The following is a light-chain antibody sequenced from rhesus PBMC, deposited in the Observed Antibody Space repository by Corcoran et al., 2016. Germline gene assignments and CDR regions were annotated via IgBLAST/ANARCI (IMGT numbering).Light chain of an antibody. CDR2: KAS. J-gene: IGKJ1*01. CDR1: QGISSW. V-gene: IGKV1-21*01. CDR3: QQYNSAPPWT. Sequence: DIQMTQSPSSLSASVGDRVTITCRASQGISSWLDWYQQKPGKAPKLLFYKASSWQGGVSSRFSGIGSWTAFTGTISSLLPEDFATYYCQQYNSAPPWTFGQGTKVEIK.